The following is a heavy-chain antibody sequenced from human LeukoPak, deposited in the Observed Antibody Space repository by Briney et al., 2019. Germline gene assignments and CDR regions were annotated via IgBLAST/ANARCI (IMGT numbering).Heavy chain of an antibody. V-gene: IGHV3-30-3*01. CDR1: GFTFSSYA. J-gene: IGHJ6*02. CDR2: ISYDGSNK. CDR3: ARGPLYCSSTSCYSGYGMDV. D-gene: IGHD2-2*01. Sequence: GGSLRLSCAASGFTFSSYAMQWVRQAPGKGREGVAVISYDGSNKYYADSVKGRFTISRDNSKNTLYLQMNSLRAEDTAVYYCARGPLYCSSTSCYSGYGMDVWGQGTTVTVSS.